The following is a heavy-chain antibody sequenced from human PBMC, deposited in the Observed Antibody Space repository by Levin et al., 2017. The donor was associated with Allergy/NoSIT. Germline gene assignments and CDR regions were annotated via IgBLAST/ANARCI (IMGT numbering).Heavy chain of an antibody. V-gene: IGHV4-4*07. CDR1: GGSISSYY. CDR3: ARADYDFWSGYLNRGEDNWFDP. CDR2: IYTSGST. Sequence: SETLSLTCTVSGGSISSYYWSWIRQPAGKGLEWIGRIYTSGSTNYNPSLKSRVTMSVDTSKNQFSLKLSSVTAADTAVYYCARADYDFWSGYLNRGEDNWFDPWGQGTLVTVSS. D-gene: IGHD3-3*01. J-gene: IGHJ5*02.